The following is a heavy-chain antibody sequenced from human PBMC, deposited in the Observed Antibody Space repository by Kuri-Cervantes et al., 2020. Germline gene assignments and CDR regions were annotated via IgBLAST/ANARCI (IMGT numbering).Heavy chain of an antibody. CDR1: GYTFTSYA. J-gene: IGHJ6*03. V-gene: IGHV1-3*01. Sequence: ASVKVSCKASGYTFTSYAMHWVRQAPGQRLEWMGWINAGNGNTKYSQKFQGRVTITRDTSASTAYMELSSLRSEDTAVYYCARGVDIAAHGGGDYYYYMDVWGQGTTVTVSS. CDR3: ARGVDIAAHGGGDYYYYMDV. D-gene: IGHD6-13*01. CDR2: INAGNGNT.